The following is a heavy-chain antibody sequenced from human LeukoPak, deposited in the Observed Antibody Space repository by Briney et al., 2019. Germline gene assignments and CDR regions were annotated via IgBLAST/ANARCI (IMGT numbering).Heavy chain of an antibody. CDR1: GYTFTTYG. V-gene: IGHV1-18*01. Sequence: ASVKVSCKASGYTFTTYGISWVRQAPGQGLEWMGWSSPYNGNTNYAQKLRGRVTMTTDTSTSTAYMELRSLRSDDTAVYYCARGLIFGVVTPFDYWGQGTLVTVSS. CDR2: SSPYNGNT. J-gene: IGHJ4*02. CDR3: ARGLIFGVVTPFDY. D-gene: IGHD3-3*01.